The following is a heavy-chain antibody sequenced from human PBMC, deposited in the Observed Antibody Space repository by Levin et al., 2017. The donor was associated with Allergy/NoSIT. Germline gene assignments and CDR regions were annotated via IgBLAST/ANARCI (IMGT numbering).Heavy chain of an antibody. D-gene: IGHD4-17*01. V-gene: IGHV3-11*01. Sequence: GESLKISCAASGFTFSDYYMSWIRQAPGKGLEWVAYITARATNIYYADSVRGRFTISRDYAKNSLFLQMNSLRAEDTAVYYCAGDGDIDYGHSYFDYWGQGTLVTVSS. CDR2: ITARATNI. CDR1: GFTFSDYY. CDR3: AGDGDIDYGHSYFDY. J-gene: IGHJ4*02.